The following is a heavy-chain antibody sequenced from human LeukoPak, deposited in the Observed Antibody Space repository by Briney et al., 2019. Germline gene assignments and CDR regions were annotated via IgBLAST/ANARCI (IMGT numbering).Heavy chain of an antibody. CDR1: GYTFTCYG. V-gene: IGHV1-18*01. CDR3: ATRPYSDYEYFQH. CDR2: ISAYNGNT. D-gene: IGHD4-11*01. Sequence: ASVKASCKASGYTFTCYGISWVRQAPGQGLEWMGWISAYNGNTNYAQKLQGRVTMTTDTSTSTAYMELRSLRSDDTAVYYCATRPYSDYEYFQHWGQGTLVTVSS. J-gene: IGHJ1*01.